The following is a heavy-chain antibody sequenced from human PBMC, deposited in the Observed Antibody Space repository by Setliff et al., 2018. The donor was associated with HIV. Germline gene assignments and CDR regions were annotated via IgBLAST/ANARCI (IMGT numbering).Heavy chain of an antibody. CDR2: IHHSGST. CDR3: AGFPLSSSWYFY. J-gene: IGHJ4*02. Sequence: KTSETLSLTCAVSGYSISDGYYWGWIRQPPGKGPEWIGSIHHSGSTYYNPSLKSRVTISVDTSKNQFSLKLSSVTAADTAVYYCAGFPLSSSWYFYWGQGTLVTVSS. V-gene: IGHV4-38-2*01. D-gene: IGHD6-13*01. CDR1: GYSISDGYY.